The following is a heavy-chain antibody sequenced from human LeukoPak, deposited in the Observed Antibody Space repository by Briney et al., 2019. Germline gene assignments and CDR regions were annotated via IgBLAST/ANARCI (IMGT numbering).Heavy chain of an antibody. CDR1: GGSFSGYY. D-gene: IGHD3-3*01. CDR2: INHSGST. CDR3: ARGAISGGPLARYPRDY. J-gene: IGHJ4*02. V-gene: IGHV4-34*01. Sequence: SETLSLTCAVYGGSFSGYYWSWIRQPPGKGLEWIGEINHSGSTNYNPSLKRRSTISVDTAKNQFSLKLSSVTAAATAVYYCARGAISGGPLARYPRDYWGQGTLVTVSS.